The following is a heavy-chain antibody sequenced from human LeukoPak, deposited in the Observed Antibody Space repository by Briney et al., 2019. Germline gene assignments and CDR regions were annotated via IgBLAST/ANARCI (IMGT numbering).Heavy chain of an antibody. D-gene: IGHD4-17*01. CDR1: GFTFSSYA. CDR3: ARGVYGDYSEYFQH. V-gene: IGHV3-30-3*01. J-gene: IGHJ1*01. CDR2: ISYDGSNK. Sequence: PGGSLRLSCAASGFTFSSYAMHWVRQAPGKGLEWVAVISYDGSNKYYADSVKGRFTISRDNSKNALYLQMNSLRAEDTAVYYCARGVYGDYSEYFQHWGQGTLVTVSS.